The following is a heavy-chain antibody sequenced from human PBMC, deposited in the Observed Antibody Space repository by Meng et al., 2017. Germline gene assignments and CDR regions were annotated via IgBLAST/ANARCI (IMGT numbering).Heavy chain of an antibody. CDR2: IYTSGST. D-gene: IGHD6-13*01. CDR1: GASIGSGTYY. Sequence: SETLSLTCTVSGASIGSGTYYWSWIRQPAGKGLEWIGRIYTSGSTNYNPSLKSRVTMSVDTSKNQFSLKLSSVTAADTAVYYCARGPGRQQLVRYYYYGMDVWGQGTTVTVSS. J-gene: IGHJ6*02. CDR3: ARGPGRQQLVRYYYYGMDV. V-gene: IGHV4-61*02.